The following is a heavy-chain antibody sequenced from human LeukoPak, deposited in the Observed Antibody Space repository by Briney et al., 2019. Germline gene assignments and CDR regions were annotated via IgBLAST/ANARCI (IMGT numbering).Heavy chain of an antibody. CDR2: IYYSGST. J-gene: IGHJ4*02. D-gene: IGHD3-22*01. V-gene: IGHV4-39*07. Sequence: SETLYLTCTVSGGSISSSSYYWGWIRQPPGKGLEWIGSIYYSGSTYYNPSLKSRVTISVDTSKNQFSLKLSSVTAADTAVYYCARAGYYDSSGYPIDYWGQGTLVTVSS. CDR1: GGSISSSSYY. CDR3: ARAGYYDSSGYPIDY.